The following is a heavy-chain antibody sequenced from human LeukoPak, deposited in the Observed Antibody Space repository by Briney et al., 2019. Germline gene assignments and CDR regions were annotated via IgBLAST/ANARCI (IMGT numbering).Heavy chain of an antibody. V-gene: IGHV4-39*07. J-gene: IGHJ3*02. CDR1: GDSVSSSHHS. CDR3: ARDWDGGFDFDAFDI. D-gene: IGHD5-12*01. CDR2: LHYSGTT. Sequence: SETLSLTCTVSGDSVSSSHHSWVWVRQPPGGGLGFIGTLHYSGTTHYNPSLIGRVTMSVDTSKNQFSLNLASVTSADTAVYYCARDWDGGFDFDAFDIWGQGTMVAVSS.